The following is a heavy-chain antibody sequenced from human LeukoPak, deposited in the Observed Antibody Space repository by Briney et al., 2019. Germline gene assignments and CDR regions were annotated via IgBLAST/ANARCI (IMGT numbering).Heavy chain of an antibody. V-gene: IGHV4-34*01. CDR2: INHSGST. CDR3: ARGRRYDFWSGYLRYYYYMDV. D-gene: IGHD3-3*01. J-gene: IGHJ6*03. CDR1: GGSFSGYY. Sequence: PSETLSLTCAVYGGSFSGYYWSWIRQPPGKGLEWIGEINHSGSTNYNPSLKSRVTISVDTSKNQFSLKLSSVTAADTAVCYCARGRRYDFWSGYLRYYYYMDVWGKGTTVTVSS.